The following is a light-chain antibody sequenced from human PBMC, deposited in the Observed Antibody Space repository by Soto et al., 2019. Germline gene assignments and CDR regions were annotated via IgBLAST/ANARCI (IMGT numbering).Light chain of an antibody. CDR3: QQFDSLPIT. CDR1: QDITNY. CDR2: DGS. J-gene: IGKJ5*01. Sequence: DIQMTQSPSSLSASVGDRVTITCQASQDITNYLNWYQQKPGKAPRLLVYDGSNLDTGVPSRFGGSGSWTHFSFTISSLHPEDIATYYCQQFDSLPITFGQGTRLEI. V-gene: IGKV1-33*01.